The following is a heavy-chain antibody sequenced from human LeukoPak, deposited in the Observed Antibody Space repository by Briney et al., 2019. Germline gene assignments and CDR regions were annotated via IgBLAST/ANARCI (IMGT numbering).Heavy chain of an antibody. D-gene: IGHD1-26*01. Sequence: PGGSLRLSCAASGFTFSSYGMHWVRQAPGKGLEWVAFIRYDGSNKYYADSVKGRFTISRDNSKNTLYLQMNSLRAEDTAVYYCAKDGSWWELPYHYFDYWGQGTLVTVSS. CDR3: AKDGSWWELPYHYFDY. J-gene: IGHJ4*02. V-gene: IGHV3-30*02. CDR2: IRYDGSNK. CDR1: GFTFSSYG.